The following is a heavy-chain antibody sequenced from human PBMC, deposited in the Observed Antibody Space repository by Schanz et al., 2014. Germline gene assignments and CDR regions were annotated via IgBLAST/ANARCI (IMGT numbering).Heavy chain of an antibody. D-gene: IGHD5-18*01. CDR2: ISGYNGNT. Sequence: QVQLVQSGAEVKKPGASVKVSCRASGYTFTRYYMHWVRQAPGQGLEWMGWISGYNGNTKYAQKFQGRVTMTRDTSTSTVYMELSSLRSEDTAVYYCARDRVYSYGLPADYWGQGTLVTVSS. V-gene: IGHV1-46*01. J-gene: IGHJ4*02. CDR1: GYTFTRYY. CDR3: ARDRVYSYGLPADY.